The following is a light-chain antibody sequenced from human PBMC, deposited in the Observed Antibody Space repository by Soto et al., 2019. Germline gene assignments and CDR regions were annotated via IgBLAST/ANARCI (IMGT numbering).Light chain of an antibody. CDR1: SSNIGAGYD. Sequence: QSVLTQPPSVSGAPGQRVTISCTGGSSNIGAGYDVHWYQHLPGTAPKLLIYGDINRPSGVPDRFSGSKSGTSASLAITGLQAEDEADYYCQSYDSSLSGLYVFGTGTKLTVL. CDR2: GDI. J-gene: IGLJ1*01. V-gene: IGLV1-40*01. CDR3: QSYDSSLSGLYV.